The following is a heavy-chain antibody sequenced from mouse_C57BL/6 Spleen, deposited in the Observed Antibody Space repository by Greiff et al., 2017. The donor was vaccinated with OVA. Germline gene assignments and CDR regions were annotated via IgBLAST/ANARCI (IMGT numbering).Heavy chain of an antibody. J-gene: IGHJ2*01. Sequence: VMLVESGPGLVAPSQSLSITCTVSGFSLTSYGVSWVRQPPGKGLEWLGVIWGDGITNYHSALISRLSISKDNSKSQVFLNLNSLQTDDTATYYCAKEGLDYWGQGTTLTVSS. V-gene: IGHV2-3*01. CDR3: AKEGLDY. CDR1: GFSLTSYG. CDR2: IWGDGIT.